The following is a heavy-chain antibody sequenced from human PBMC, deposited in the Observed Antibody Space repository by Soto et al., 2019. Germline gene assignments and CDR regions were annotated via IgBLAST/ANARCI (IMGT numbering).Heavy chain of an antibody. D-gene: IGHD3-3*01. J-gene: IGHJ5*02. CDR1: GFTFSEGW. CDR3: TTDMCQSYYDFWSGRYYWFYX. V-gene: IGHV3-15*01. Sequence: GGSLRLSCAASGFTFSEGWMTWVRQAPGKGLEWIFRIKSKTAGGSAGYSSRAKGKLTILRDDSKNMVYLQMTRLKTEDTGVYHCTTDMCQSYYDFWSGRYYWFYXWGQATLVTVSX. CDR2: IKSKTAGGSA.